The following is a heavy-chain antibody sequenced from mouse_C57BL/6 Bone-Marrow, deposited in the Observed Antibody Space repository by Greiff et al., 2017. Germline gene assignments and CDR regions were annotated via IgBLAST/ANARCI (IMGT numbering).Heavy chain of an antibody. CDR3: ARSYYGSSDGYFDY. D-gene: IGHD1-1*01. Sequence: LQESGAELVRPGASVKMSCKASGYTFTSYNMHWVKQTPRQGLEWIGAIYPGNGDTSYNQKFKGKATLTVDKSSSTAYMQLSSLTSEDSAVYVCARSYYGSSDGYFDYWGQGTTLTVSS. J-gene: IGHJ2*01. CDR1: GYTFTSYN. V-gene: IGHV1-12*01. CDR2: IYPGNGDT.